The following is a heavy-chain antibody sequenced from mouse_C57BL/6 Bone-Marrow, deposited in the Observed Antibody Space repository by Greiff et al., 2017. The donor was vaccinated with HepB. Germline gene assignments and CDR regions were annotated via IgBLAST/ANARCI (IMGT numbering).Heavy chain of an antibody. V-gene: IGHV1-15*01. CDR3: TKRVGFAY. D-gene: IGHD1-1*01. Sequence: VQLQESGAELVRPGASVTLSCKASGYTFTDYEMHWVKQTPVHGLEWIGAIDPATGGTAYNQKFKGKAILTADKSSSTAYMELRSLTSEDSAVYYCTKRVGFAYWGQGTLVTVSA. CDR1: GYTFTDYE. J-gene: IGHJ3*01. CDR2: IDPATGGT.